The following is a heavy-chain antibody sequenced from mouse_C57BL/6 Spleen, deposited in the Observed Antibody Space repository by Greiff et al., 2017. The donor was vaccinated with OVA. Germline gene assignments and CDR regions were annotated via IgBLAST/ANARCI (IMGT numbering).Heavy chain of an antibody. CDR2: ISNGGGST. CDR1: GFTFSDYY. CDR3: ARRGMDY. V-gene: IGHV5-12*01. Sequence: EVQGVESGGGLVQPGGSLKLSCAASGFTFSDYYMYWVRQTPEKRLEWVAYISNGGGSTYYPDTVKGRFTISRDNAKNTLYLQMSRLKSEDTAMYYCARRGMDYWGQGTSVTVSS. J-gene: IGHJ4*01.